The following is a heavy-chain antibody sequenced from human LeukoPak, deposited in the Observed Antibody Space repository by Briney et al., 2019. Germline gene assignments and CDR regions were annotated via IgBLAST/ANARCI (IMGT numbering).Heavy chain of an antibody. D-gene: IGHD3-22*01. CDR2: INPSGGST. Sequence: ASVKVSCKASGYTFTSYYMHWVRQAPGQGLEWMGIINPSGGSTSYAQRFQDRVTMTRDTSTSTVYMELSSLRSEDTAVFYCARDASHYYDNSGYYLTDAFDIWGQGTMVTVSS. V-gene: IGHV1-46*01. CDR1: GYTFTSYY. CDR3: ARDASHYYDNSGYYLTDAFDI. J-gene: IGHJ3*02.